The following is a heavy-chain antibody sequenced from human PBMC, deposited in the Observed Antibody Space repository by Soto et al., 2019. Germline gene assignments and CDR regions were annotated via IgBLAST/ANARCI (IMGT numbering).Heavy chain of an antibody. CDR1: GGAISTYY. J-gene: IGHJ5*02. CDR3: ARGQRFSDWFDP. Sequence: SETLSLTCTVSGGAISTYYWTWIRQPAGKGLEWIGRIYSSGSTKYNPSLQSRVTMSLDTSNNQFSLRLTSVTAADTAVYYCARGQRFSDWFDPWGQGTLVTRLL. D-gene: IGHD3-3*01. CDR2: IYSSGST. V-gene: IGHV4-4*07.